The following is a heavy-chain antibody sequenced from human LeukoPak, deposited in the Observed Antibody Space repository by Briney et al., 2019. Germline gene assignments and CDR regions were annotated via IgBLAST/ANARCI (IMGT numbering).Heavy chain of an antibody. V-gene: IGHV3-23*01. D-gene: IGHD6-13*01. Sequence: GGSLRLSCAASGFTFSSYAMSWVRQAPGKGLEWVSAISGSGGSTYYADSVKGRFTISRDNSKNTLYLQMNSLRAEDTAVYYCARYSSSPYYYYYYYMDVWGKGTTVTVSS. CDR3: ARYSSSPYYYYYYYMDV. J-gene: IGHJ6*03. CDR2: ISGSGGST. CDR1: GFTFSSYA.